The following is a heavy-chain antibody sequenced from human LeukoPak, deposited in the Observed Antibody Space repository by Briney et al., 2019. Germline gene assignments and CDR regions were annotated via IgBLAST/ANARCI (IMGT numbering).Heavy chain of an antibody. CDR2: INPNSANT. CDR3: ARDGAYSLGLIWLDP. Sequence: ASVQVSCMTSGYSFGGYYIHWVRQAPGQGVEWMGRINPNSANTKYAQKFQGRVTMTRDTSTNTVFMELSSLRSDDTAVYYCARDGAYSLGLIWLDPWGQGTLVSVSS. J-gene: IGHJ5*02. CDR1: GYSFGGYY. V-gene: IGHV1-2*06. D-gene: IGHD5-18*01.